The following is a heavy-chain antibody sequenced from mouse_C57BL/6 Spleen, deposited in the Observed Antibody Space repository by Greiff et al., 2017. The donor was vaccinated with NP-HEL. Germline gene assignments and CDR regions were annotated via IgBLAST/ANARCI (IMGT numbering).Heavy chain of an antibody. CDR2: IYPSGGST. CDR1: GYTFTSYD. D-gene: IGHD2-3*01. V-gene: IGHV1-85*01. Sequence: QVQLQQSGPELVKPGASVKLSCKASGYTFTSYDINWVKQRPGQGLEWIGLIYPSGGSTKYNEKFKGKDTLTVDTSSSTAYMEVHSLTSEDSAVYFCARGDGYYAMDDWGQGTTVTVAS. CDR3: ARGDGYYAMDD. J-gene: IGHJ4*01.